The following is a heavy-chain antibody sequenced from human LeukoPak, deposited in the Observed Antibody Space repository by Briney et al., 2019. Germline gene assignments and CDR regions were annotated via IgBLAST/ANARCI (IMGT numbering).Heavy chain of an antibody. CDR3: ARDLSYCSSTRCYAPYYFDY. CDR2: IYTSGST. J-gene: IGHJ4*02. Sequence: PLETLSLTCSVSGGSVGSYYWSWIRQPAGKGLEWIGRIYTSGSTNYNPSLRSRATISVDKSKSQFSLKLTSVTAADTAVYYCARDLSYCSSTRCYAPYYFDYWGQGTLVTVSS. D-gene: IGHD2-2*01. CDR1: GGSVGSYY. V-gene: IGHV4-4*07.